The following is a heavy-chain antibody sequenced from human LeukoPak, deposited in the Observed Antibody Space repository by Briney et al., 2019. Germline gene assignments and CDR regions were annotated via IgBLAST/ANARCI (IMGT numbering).Heavy chain of an antibody. CDR1: GGSFSGYY. D-gene: IGHD4-17*01. CDR2: INHSGST. Sequence: PSETLSLTCAVYGGSFSGYYWSWIRQPPGKGLEWIGEINHSGSTNYNPSLKSRVTISVDTSKNQFSLKLSSVTAADTAVYYCARIPTLGDYGESYADYWGQGTLVTVSS. J-gene: IGHJ4*02. CDR3: ARIPTLGDYGESYADY. V-gene: IGHV4-34*01.